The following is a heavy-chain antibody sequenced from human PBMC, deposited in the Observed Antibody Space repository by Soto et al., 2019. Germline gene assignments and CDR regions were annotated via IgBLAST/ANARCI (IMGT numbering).Heavy chain of an antibody. CDR2: IYYNGNT. CDR1: GGSISNDDFY. Sequence: QVQLQESGPGLVKPSQTLSLTCTVSGGSISNDDFYWSWIRQPPGKGLEWIGHIYYNGNTYYNPSLKSRLTMSLDTSQNQFSLHLSSVIAADSASYFCARATTVISSFFYYGLDVWGQGTTVTVSS. D-gene: IGHD4-17*01. CDR3: ARATTVISSFFYYGLDV. V-gene: IGHV4-30-4*08. J-gene: IGHJ6*02.